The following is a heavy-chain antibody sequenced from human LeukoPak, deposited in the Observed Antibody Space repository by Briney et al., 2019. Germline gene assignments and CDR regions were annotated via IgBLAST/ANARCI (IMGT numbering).Heavy chain of an antibody. CDR3: ARHSDSYGDRGPGY. CDR2: IYHSGST. Sequence: SETLSLTCTVSGYSISSGYYWGWTRQPPGKGLEWIGSIYHSGSTYYNPSLKSRVTISVDTSKNQFSLKLSSVSAADTAVYYCARHSDSYGDRGPGYWGQGTLVTVSS. J-gene: IGHJ4*02. V-gene: IGHV4-38-2*02. CDR1: GYSISSGYY. D-gene: IGHD5-18*01.